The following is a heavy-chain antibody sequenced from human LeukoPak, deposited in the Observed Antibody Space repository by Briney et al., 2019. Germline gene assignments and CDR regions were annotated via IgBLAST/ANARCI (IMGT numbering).Heavy chain of an antibody. D-gene: IGHD1-26*01. Sequence: NPGGSLRLSCAASGFTFSSSNMNWVRQTPGKGLEWVSSISSDSSYIFYADSVKGRFTISRDNAKNSLFLQMNSLRAEDTAVYYCARYSGTYRGHWGQGTLVSVS. CDR3: ARYSGTYRGH. CDR2: ISSDSSYI. CDR1: GFTFSSSN. J-gene: IGHJ4*02. V-gene: IGHV3-21*01.